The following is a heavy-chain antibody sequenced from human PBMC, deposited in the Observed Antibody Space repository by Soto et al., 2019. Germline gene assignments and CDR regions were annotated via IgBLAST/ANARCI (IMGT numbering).Heavy chain of an antibody. CDR3: AGASDIVVVPAAPYGMDV. J-gene: IGHJ6*02. CDR2: IIPIFGTA. V-gene: IGHV1-69*06. Sequence: SVKVSCKASGGTFSSYAISWVRQAPGQGLEWMGGIIPIFGTANYAQKFQGRVTITADKSTSTAYMELSSLRSEDTAVYYCAGASDIVVVPAAPYGMDVWGQGTTVTAP. D-gene: IGHD2-2*01. CDR1: GGTFSSYA.